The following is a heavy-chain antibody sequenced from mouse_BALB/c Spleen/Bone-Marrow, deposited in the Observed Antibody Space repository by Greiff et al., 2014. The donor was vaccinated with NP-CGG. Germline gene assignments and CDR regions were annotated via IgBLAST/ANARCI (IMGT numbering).Heavy chain of an antibody. J-gene: IGHJ2*01. V-gene: IGHV14-3*02. CDR1: GFNIKDTY. Sequence: EVKLVESGAELVKPGASVKLSCTASGFNIKDTYMHWVKQRPEQGLVWIGRIDPANGNTKYDPKFQGKATITADTSSNTAYLQLSSLTSEDTAVYYCARYYYGSSYFDYWGQGTTLTVSS. CDR2: IDPANGNT. CDR3: ARYYYGSSYFDY. D-gene: IGHD1-1*01.